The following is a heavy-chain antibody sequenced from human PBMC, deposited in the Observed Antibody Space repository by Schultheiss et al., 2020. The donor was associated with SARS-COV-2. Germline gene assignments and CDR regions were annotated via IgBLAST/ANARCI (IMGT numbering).Heavy chain of an antibody. D-gene: IGHD4-17*01. J-gene: IGHJ4*02. Sequence: SETLSLTCAVYGGSFSGYYWSWIRQPPGKGLEWIGSIYHSGSTNYNPSLKSRVTISVDKSKNQFSLKLSSVTAADTAVYYCARVPIAYGDYGFDYWGQGTLVTVSS. CDR2: IYHSGST. V-gene: IGHV4-34*01. CDR1: GGSFSGYY. CDR3: ARVPIAYGDYGFDY.